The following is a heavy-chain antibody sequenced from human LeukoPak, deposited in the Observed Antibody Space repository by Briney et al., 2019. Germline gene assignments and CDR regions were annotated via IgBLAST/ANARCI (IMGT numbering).Heavy chain of an antibody. D-gene: IGHD1-1*01. CDR1: GFTFSSYS. CDR2: ISSSSSTI. J-gene: IGHJ4*02. Sequence: GGSLRLSCAASGFTFSSYSMNWVRQAPGKGLEWVSYISSSSSTIYYADSVKGRFTISRDNSKNTLYLQMNSLRAEDTAVYYCAKATGTFYYFDYWGQGTLVTVSS. V-gene: IGHV3-48*01. CDR3: AKATGTFYYFDY.